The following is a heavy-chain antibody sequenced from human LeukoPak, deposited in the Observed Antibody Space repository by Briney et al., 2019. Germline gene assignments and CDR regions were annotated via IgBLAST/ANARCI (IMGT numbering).Heavy chain of an antibody. CDR2: INTVMGNT. D-gene: IGHD2-21*02. J-gene: IGHJ5*02. CDR3: ARKGCTGDCYRFDP. V-gene: IGHV1-18*01. Sequence: ASVKVSCKASGYTFNTSGISWVRQAPEQRPEWMGWINTVMGNTKYAQKFQGRVTMTTDTSTSTAYMELSSLRSDDTAVHYFARKGCTGDCYRFDPWGQGTLVTVSS. CDR1: GYTFNTSG.